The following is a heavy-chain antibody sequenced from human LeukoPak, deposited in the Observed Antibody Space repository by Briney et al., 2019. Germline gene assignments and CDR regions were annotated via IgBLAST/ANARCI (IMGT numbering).Heavy chain of an antibody. J-gene: IGHJ6*02. CDR2: IKLDGSEK. Sequence: GGSLRLSCVASGFTFGKYWMSWVRQAPGKGLEWVANIKLDGSEKNYVDSVKGRFTISRDNTKNSLYLQMNSLRAEDTAVFYCARGGGLDVWGQGATVTVSS. D-gene: IGHD3-16*01. V-gene: IGHV3-7*03. CDR1: GFTFGKYW. CDR3: ARGGGLDV.